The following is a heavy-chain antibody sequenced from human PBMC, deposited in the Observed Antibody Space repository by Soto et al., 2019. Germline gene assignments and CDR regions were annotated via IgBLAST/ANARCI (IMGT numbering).Heavy chain of an antibody. CDR3: VEGWNDF. V-gene: IGHV3-15*01. CDR1: GFMFSSAW. CDR2: IKSKVDGGVR. Sequence: EVQMVQSGGDLVKPGGSLRLSCVTSGFMFSSAWMSWVRQAPGKGLEWVARIKSKVDGGVRDYAAPVKGRFTISRDDSKNTVYLQMNSLRAEDTAVYYCVEGWNDFWGQGTLVTVSS. J-gene: IGHJ4*02. D-gene: IGHD1-1*01.